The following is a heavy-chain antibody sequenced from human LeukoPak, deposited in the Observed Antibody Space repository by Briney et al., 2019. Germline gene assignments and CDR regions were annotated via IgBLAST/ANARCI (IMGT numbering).Heavy chain of an antibody. CDR3: ATPVPHGSDPSLYYYYMDV. Sequence: GGSLRLSLAASGFTFRSYGMSWFRKPPGKGLEWFSAISVIVGSTYYGDSVKGRFTISRDNSKNTLYLQMNSLRAEDTAVYYCATPVPHGSDPSLYYYYMDVWGKGTTVTISS. V-gene: IGHV3-23*01. D-gene: IGHD3-10*01. CDR1: GFTFRSYG. J-gene: IGHJ6*03. CDR2: ISVIVGST.